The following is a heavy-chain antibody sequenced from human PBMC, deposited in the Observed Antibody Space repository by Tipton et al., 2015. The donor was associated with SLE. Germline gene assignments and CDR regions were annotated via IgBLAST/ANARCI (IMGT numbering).Heavy chain of an antibody. D-gene: IGHD6-13*01. V-gene: IGHV4-39*07. Sequence: TLSLTCTVSGGSISSSSYYWGWIRQPPGKGLEWIGSIYYSGSTYYNPSLKSRVTISVDTSKNQFSLKLSSVTAADTAVYYCARRIAAAGTGFDYWGQGTLVTVSS. CDR1: GGSISSSSYY. CDR3: ARRIAAAGTGFDY. J-gene: IGHJ4*02. CDR2: IYYSGST.